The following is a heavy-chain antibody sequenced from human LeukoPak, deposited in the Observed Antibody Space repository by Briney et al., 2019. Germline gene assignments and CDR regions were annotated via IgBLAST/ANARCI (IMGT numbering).Heavy chain of an antibody. CDR2: IYYSGST. CDR1: GGSISSGGYY. Sequence: SETLSLTCTVSGGSISSGGYYWSWIRQHPGKGLEWIGYIYYSGSTYYDPSLKSRVTISVDTSKNQFSLKLSSVTAADTAVYYCARGDPSHLDYWGQGTLVTVSS. V-gene: IGHV4-31*03. CDR3: ARGDPSHLDY. J-gene: IGHJ4*02.